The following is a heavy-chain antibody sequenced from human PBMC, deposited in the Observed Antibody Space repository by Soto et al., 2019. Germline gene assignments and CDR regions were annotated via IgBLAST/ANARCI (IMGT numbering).Heavy chain of an antibody. CDR3: ARVGCSSATCYSTFGFYYYGMDV. J-gene: IGHJ6*02. CDR1: GGSFSYYY. D-gene: IGHD2-15*01. Sequence: SETLSLTCAVYGGSFSYYYWSWIRQPPGKGLEWIGEINRSGSTNYNPSLKSRVTISVDTSKNQFSLKLSSVTAADTAVYYCARVGCSSATCYSTFGFYYYGMDVWGPGTTVTVSS. CDR2: INRSGST. V-gene: IGHV4-34*01.